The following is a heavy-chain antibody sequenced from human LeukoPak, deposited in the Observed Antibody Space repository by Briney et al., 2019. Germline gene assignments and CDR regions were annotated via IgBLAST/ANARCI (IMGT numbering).Heavy chain of an antibody. V-gene: IGHV3-30-3*01. CDR2: ISYDGNDK. CDR3: ARDGDRGAAGYYFDY. CDR1: GFTFSNYA. Sequence: GGSLRLSRAASGFTFSNYAMHWVRQAPGKGLEWVAVISYDGNDKNNADSVKGRFTISRDNSKNTLYLQTNSLRAEDTAVYYCARDGDRGAAGYYFDYWGQGILVTVSS. J-gene: IGHJ4*02. D-gene: IGHD6-13*01.